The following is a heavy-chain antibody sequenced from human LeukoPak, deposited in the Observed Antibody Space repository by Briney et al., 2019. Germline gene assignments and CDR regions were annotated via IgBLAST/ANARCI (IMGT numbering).Heavy chain of an antibody. J-gene: IGHJ6*02. V-gene: IGHV3-48*03. CDR2: ISSSGSTI. Sequence: PGGSLRLSCAASGFTFSSYEMNWVRQAPGKGLEWVSYISSSGSTIYYADSVKGRFTISRDNAKNSLYLQMNSLRAEDTAVYYCARDLEPTIVVVPAATGDYGMDVWGQGTTVTVSS. CDR1: GFTFSSYE. D-gene: IGHD2-2*01. CDR3: ARDLEPTIVVVPAATGDYGMDV.